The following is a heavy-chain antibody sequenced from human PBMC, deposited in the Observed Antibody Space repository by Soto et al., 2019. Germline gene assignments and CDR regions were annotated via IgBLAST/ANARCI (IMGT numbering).Heavy chain of an antibody. Sequence: PSGTQSKTGTVTGGSINNSNYKWGWIRQPPGKGLEWIGSIYYSGSTYYNPSLKSRVTISVDTSKNQFSLKLSSVTAADTAVYYCARKDEEPDYDFWSGYSTDNAFDIWGQGTMVTVSS. CDR1: GGSINNSNYK. CDR3: ARKDEEPDYDFWSGYSTDNAFDI. J-gene: IGHJ3*02. CDR2: IYYSGST. V-gene: IGHV4-39*01. D-gene: IGHD3-3*01.